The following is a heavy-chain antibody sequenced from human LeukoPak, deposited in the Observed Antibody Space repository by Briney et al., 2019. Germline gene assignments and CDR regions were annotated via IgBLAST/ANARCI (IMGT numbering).Heavy chain of an antibody. CDR1: GFTFSIYA. J-gene: IGHJ4*02. CDR3: ARDRPNYYGSDGHYYRRDGDY. D-gene: IGHD3-22*01. Sequence: PGGSLRLSCAASGFTFSIYAMSWVRQAPGKGLQWVSSITSRGESTLYVDSVKGRFTIPRGNSENTLHLQMHSLRAEDTAVYYCARDRPNYYGSDGHYYRRDGDYWGRGTLVSVSS. CDR2: ITSRGEST. V-gene: IGHV3-23*01.